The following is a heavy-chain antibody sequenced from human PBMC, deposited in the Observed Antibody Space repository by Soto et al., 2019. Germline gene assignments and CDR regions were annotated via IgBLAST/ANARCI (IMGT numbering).Heavy chain of an antibody. V-gene: IGHV3-21*01. D-gene: IGHD3-9*01. J-gene: IGHJ4*02. CDR3: ARSYYVILTGRNYYFDF. Sequence: PGGSLRLSCAASGFTFSSYSMNWVRPAPGKGLEWVSSISSSSSYIYYADSVKGRFTISRDNAKNSLYLQMNSLRAEDTAVYYYARSYYVILTGRNYYFDFWGQGTLVTGFS. CDR1: GFTFSSYS. CDR2: ISSSSSYI.